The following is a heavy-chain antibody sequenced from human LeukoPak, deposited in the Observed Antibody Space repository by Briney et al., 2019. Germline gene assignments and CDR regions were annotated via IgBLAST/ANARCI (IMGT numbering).Heavy chain of an antibody. V-gene: IGHV4-30-2*01. Sequence: SETLSLTCAVWGVSMSSGGYSCRWVRQPPGKGLEWIGYIYHSGSTYYNPSLKSRVTISVDRSKNQFSLKLSSVTAADTAVYYCARVRAPPVNGDNRFRWFDPWGQGTLVTVSS. CDR3: ARVRAPPVNGDNRFRWFDP. CDR2: IYHSGST. D-gene: IGHD4-17*01. CDR1: GVSMSSGGYS. J-gene: IGHJ5*02.